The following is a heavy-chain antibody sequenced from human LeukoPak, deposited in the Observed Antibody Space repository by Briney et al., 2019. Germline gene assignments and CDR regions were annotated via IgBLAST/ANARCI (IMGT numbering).Heavy chain of an antibody. D-gene: IGHD3-22*01. CDR1: GFTFDKYG. CDR3: VKDSTYYYDSSGYYYWRWFDS. J-gene: IGHJ5*01. Sequence: GGSLRLSCEASGFTFDKYGMSWVRQAPGKGLEWVSGIDWNGGSTAYADSVKGRFTISRDNAKNSLYLQMNTLRAEDTALYYCVKDSTYYYDSSGYYYWRWFDSWGQGTLVTVSS. CDR2: IDWNGGST. V-gene: IGHV3-20*04.